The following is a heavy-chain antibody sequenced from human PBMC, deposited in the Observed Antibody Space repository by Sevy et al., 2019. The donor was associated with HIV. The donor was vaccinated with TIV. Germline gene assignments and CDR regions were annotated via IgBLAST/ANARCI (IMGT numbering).Heavy chain of an antibody. J-gene: IGHJ4*02. CDR2: MSNSGYT. CDR1: GGSISSGGYQ. V-gene: IGHV4-39*02. D-gene: IGHD6-6*01. CDR3: ARGRVAGRLDS. Sequence: SETLSLTCTVSGGSISSGGYQWGWIRQPPGKGLEWIGSMSNSGYTYYNPSLKSRVTIIVDTSRNQFSLKMSSVTAEDTGLYYCARGRVAGRLDSWGQGILVTVSS.